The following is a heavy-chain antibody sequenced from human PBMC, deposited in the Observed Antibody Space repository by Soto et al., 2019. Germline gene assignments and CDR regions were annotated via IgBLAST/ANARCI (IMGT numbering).Heavy chain of an antibody. Sequence: LRLSCADSGFXLSSYATHWVRQAPGKGLECVSVMSDDGSNKYYADSVKGRFTISRHNSKRTLYLQMNSLRAEDTAVSYCARDRVKYYYDSRGYSPASLGSTYYYYYGMDVWGQGTTAPVSS. CDR2: MSDDGSNK. J-gene: IGHJ6*02. CDR1: GFXLSSYA. D-gene: IGHD3-22*01. V-gene: IGHV3-30-3*01. CDR3: ARDRVKYYYDSRGYSPASLGSTYYYYYGMDV.